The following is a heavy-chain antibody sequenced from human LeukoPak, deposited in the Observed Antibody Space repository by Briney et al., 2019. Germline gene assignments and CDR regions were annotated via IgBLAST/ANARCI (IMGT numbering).Heavy chain of an antibody. CDR2: ISGSGGST. CDR3: ARAGGALPPYYYMDV. J-gene: IGHJ6*03. V-gene: IGHV3-23*01. D-gene: IGHD1-26*01. Sequence: PGGTLRLSCAASGFTFSSYGMSWVRQAPGKGLEWVSAISGSGGSTYYADSVKGRFTISRDNAKNSLYLQMNSLRAEDTAVYYCARAGGALPPYYYMDVWGKGTTVTVSS. CDR1: GFTFSSYG.